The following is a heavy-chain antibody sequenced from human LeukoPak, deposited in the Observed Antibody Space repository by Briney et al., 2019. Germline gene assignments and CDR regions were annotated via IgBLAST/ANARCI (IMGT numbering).Heavy chain of an antibody. CDR1: GGSISSGDYY. D-gene: IGHD3-10*01. CDR2: IYYSGST. CDR3: ARSPMVRGKYFDY. V-gene: IGHV4-30-4*01. J-gene: IGHJ4*02. Sequence: PSQTLSLTCTVSGGSISSGDYYWSWIRQPPGKGLEWIGYIYYSGSTYYNPSLKSRVTISVDTSKNQFSLKLSSVTAADTAVYYCARSPMVRGKYFDYWGQGTLVTVSS.